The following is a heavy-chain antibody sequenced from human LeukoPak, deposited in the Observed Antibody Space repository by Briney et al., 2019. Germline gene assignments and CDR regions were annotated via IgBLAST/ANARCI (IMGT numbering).Heavy chain of an antibody. CDR1: GFTFSSYA. D-gene: IGHD3-22*01. J-gene: IGHJ3*02. V-gene: IGHV3-30*04. CDR2: ISYDGSNK. Sequence: GGSLRLTCAASGFTFSSYAMHWVRQAPGKGLEWVAVISYDGSNKYYADSVKGRFTISRDNSKNTLYLQMNSLRAEDTAVYYCASVGGNYYDTTGYLSFDAFDIWGQGTMVTVSS. CDR3: ASVGGNYYDTTGYLSFDAFDI.